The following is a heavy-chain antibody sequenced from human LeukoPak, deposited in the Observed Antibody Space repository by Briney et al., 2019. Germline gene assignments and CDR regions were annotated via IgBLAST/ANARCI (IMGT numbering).Heavy chain of an antibody. D-gene: IGHD3-22*01. CDR1: GGSISSGGYY. V-gene: IGHV4-31*03. Sequence: SETLSLTCTVSGGSISSGGYYWSWIRQHPGKGLEWIGYIYYSGSTYYNPFLKSRVTISVDTSKNQFSLKLSSVTAADTAVYYCASATYYYDSSGYPQYFQHWGQGTLVTVSS. CDR3: ASATYYYDSSGYPQYFQH. J-gene: IGHJ1*01. CDR2: IYYSGST.